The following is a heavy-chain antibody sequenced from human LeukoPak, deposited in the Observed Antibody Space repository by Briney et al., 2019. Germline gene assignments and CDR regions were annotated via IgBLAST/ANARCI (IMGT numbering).Heavy chain of an antibody. Sequence: SETLSLTCTVSGYSISSGYYWGWIRQPPGKGLEWIGSIYHSGSTYYNPSLKSRVTISVDTSKNQFSLKLSSVTAADTAVYYCARDLAYYYDSSGKGWYFDLWGRGTLVTVSS. CDR3: ARDLAYYYDSSGKGWYFDL. V-gene: IGHV4-38-2*02. CDR2: IYHSGST. D-gene: IGHD3-22*01. CDR1: GYSISSGYY. J-gene: IGHJ2*01.